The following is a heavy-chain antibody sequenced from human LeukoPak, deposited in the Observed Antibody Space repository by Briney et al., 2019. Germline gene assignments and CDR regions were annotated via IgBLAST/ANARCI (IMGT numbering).Heavy chain of an antibody. D-gene: IGHD3-10*01. Sequence: MSGGSLRLSCTASGFTFSDYYMSWIRQAPGKGLEWVSYISSSGSSISYADSVRGRFTISRDNAKNSLDLQMNSLRAEDTAVYYCARVEYGSGSNYYYYYYKDVWGKGTTVTISS. CDR2: ISSSGSSI. CDR3: ARVEYGSGSNYYYYYYKDV. J-gene: IGHJ6*03. V-gene: IGHV3-11*01. CDR1: GFTFSDYY.